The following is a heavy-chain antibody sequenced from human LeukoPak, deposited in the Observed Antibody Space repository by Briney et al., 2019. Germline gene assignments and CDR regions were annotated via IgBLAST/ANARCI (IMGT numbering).Heavy chain of an antibody. V-gene: IGHV3-43*02. J-gene: IGHJ4*02. CDR1: GLPIGDFA. Sequence: GGSLRPSCVASGLPIGDFAIHWVRQAPGKGLEWVSLISGDGVSTFYADSVKGRFSISRDNTKNSLSLEMNSLRTEDTAMYYCARESGKFDYWGQGTLVAVSS. CDR2: ISGDGVST. CDR3: ARESGKFDY.